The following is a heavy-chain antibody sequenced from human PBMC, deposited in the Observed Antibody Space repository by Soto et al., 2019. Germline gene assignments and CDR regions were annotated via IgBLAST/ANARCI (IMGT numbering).Heavy chain of an antibody. Sequence: SETLSLTCAVYGGSFSGYYWSWIRQPPGKGLEWIGEINHSGSTNYNPSLKSRVPISVDTSKNQCSLKLSSVTAADTAVYYCARVRAPYAVTDGRFDPWGQGTLVTVSS. D-gene: IGHD2-21*02. CDR2: INHSGST. CDR1: GGSFSGYY. CDR3: ARVRAPYAVTDGRFDP. V-gene: IGHV4-34*01. J-gene: IGHJ5*02.